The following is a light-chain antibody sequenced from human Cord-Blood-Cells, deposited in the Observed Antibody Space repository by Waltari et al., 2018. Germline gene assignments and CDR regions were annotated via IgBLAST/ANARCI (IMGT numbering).Light chain of an antibody. J-gene: IGLJ3*02. Sequence: QSALTQPPSASGSPGQSVTISCTGTSSDVGGYNYVSWYQQHPGKAPKLMIYGVSKWPSGAPDRFSGSKSGKTASLTVSGLQSEDEADYYCSSYAGSNNLVFGGGTKLTVL. CDR1: SSDVGGYNY. V-gene: IGLV2-8*01. CDR3: SSYAGSNNLV. CDR2: GVS.